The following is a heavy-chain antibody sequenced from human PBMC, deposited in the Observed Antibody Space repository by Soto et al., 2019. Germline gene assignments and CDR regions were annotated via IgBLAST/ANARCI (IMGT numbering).Heavy chain of an antibody. CDR2: INHSGST. V-gene: IGHV4-34*01. CDR1: GGSFSGYY. Sequence: SETLSLTCAVYGGSFSGYYWSWIRQPPGKGLEWIGEINHSGSTNYNPSLKSRVTISVDTSKNQFSLKLSSVTAADTAVYYCARGGRYYYYYYGMDVWGQGTTVTVSS. J-gene: IGHJ6*02. CDR3: ARGGRYYYYYYGMDV.